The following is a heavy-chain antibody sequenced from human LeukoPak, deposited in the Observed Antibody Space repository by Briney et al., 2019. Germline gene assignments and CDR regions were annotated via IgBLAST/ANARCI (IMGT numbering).Heavy chain of an antibody. J-gene: IGHJ5*02. CDR2: IYYSGTT. V-gene: IGHV4-39*07. CDR3: AKGAGGFSYYNWFDP. CDR1: GGSISSSPYY. Sequence: PSETLSLTCTVSGGSISSSPYYWGWIRQPPGKGLEWIGSIYYSGTTHYNPSLESRVTISVDTSKNQFSLKLATVTAADTAIYYCAKGAGGFSYYNWFDPWGQGTLVTVSS. D-gene: IGHD5-18*01.